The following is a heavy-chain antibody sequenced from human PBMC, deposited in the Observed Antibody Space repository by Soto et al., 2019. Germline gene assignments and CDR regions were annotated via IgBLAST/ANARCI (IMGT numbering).Heavy chain of an antibody. D-gene: IGHD2-2*01. CDR3: ARGPSVVVPAPDNWFDP. CDR1: GGSVSSGSYY. CDR2: IYYSGST. Sequence: SEPLSLTCTVSGGSVSSGSYYWSWIRQPPGKGLEWIGYIYYSGSTNYNPSLKSRVTISVDTSKNQFSLKLSSVTAADTAVYYCARGPSVVVPAPDNWFDPWGQGNLVTVS. V-gene: IGHV4-61*01. J-gene: IGHJ5*02.